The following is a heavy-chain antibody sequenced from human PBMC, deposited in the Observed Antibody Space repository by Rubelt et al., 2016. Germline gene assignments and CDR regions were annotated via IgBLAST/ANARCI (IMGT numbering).Heavy chain of an antibody. CDR1: RGTFSSYA. J-gene: IGHJ3*02. Sequence: QVQLVQSGAEVKKPGSSVKVSCKASRGTFSSYAISWVRQAPGHGLEWMGGIIPIFGTENYAQTFQGRGTITADKSTSTAYMELSSLRSEDTAVYYCARDLVGVVITTHDAFDIWGQGTMVTVSS. CDR3: ARDLVGVVITTHDAFDI. CDR2: IIPIFGTE. D-gene: IGHD3-22*01. V-gene: IGHV1-69*06.